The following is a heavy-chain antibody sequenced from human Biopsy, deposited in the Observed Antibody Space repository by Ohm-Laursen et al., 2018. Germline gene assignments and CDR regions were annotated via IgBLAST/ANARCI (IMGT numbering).Heavy chain of an antibody. CDR1: GDSVTKYY. CDR3: ARDRGYYSDRTVPGYFDL. CDR2: IYYSVMT. J-gene: IGHJ2*01. Sequence: GTLSLTCPVSGDSVTKYYWSWIRQPPGKGLEWIGHIYYSVMTNYNPSLQSRVTISVDTSKNHFSLRLRSVTPADTAIYYCARDRGYYSDRTVPGYFDLWGRGTLVTVSS. D-gene: IGHD3-22*01. V-gene: IGHV4-59*02.